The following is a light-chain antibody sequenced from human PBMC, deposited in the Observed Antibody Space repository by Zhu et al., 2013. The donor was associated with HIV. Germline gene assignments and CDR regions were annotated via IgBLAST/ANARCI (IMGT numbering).Light chain of an antibody. Sequence: DIQMTQSPSTLSASVGDRVTLTCRASQTISTWLAWYQQKPGKAPKRLIYTASTFQSGVPSRFSATGSGTEFTLTITNLQPEDFAIYYCLQHNTYPRTFGQGTEGGDQT. CDR3: LQHNTYPRT. CDR1: QTISTW. J-gene: IGKJ1*01. V-gene: IGKV1-5*01. CDR2: TAS.